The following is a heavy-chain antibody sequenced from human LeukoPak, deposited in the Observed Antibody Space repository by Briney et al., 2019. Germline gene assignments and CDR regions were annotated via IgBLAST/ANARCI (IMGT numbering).Heavy chain of an antibody. CDR2: ISSSSSYI. CDR3: ARDTVTTIFGGGDAFDI. CDR1: GFTFSSYS. Sequence: PGGSLRLSCAASGFTFSSYSMNWVRQAPGKGLEWVSSISSSSSYIYYADSVKGRFTISRDNAKNSLYLQMNSLRAEDTAVYYCARDTVTTIFGGGDAFDIWGQGTMVTVSS. D-gene: IGHD4-17*01. J-gene: IGHJ3*02. V-gene: IGHV3-21*01.